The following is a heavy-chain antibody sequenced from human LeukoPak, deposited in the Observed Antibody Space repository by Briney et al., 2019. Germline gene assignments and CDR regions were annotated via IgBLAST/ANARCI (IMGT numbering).Heavy chain of an antibody. D-gene: IGHD1-26*01. CDR2: IYYSGST. V-gene: IGHV4-59*01. CDR1: GGSISSYY. CDR3: ARDSSSGLVNY. Sequence: SETLSLTCTVSGGSISSYYWSWIRQPPGKGLEWIGYIYYSGSTNYNPSLRSRVTISVDTSKNQFSLKLSSVTAADTAVYYCARDSSSGLVNYWGQGTLVTVSS. J-gene: IGHJ4*02.